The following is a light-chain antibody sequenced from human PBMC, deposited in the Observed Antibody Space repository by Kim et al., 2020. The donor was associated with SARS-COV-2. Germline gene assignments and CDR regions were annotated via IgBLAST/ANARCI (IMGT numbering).Light chain of an antibody. Sequence: SASVGDSVTVTCRASQSVSSYLNLYQQVPGKPPRLLILTASILQSGVPTRFSASGSGTDFSLTISGLQPNDSATYYCQQSFSTPHTFGQGTKLEI. J-gene: IGKJ2*01. CDR2: TAS. CDR1: QSVSSY. V-gene: IGKV1-39*01. CDR3: QQSFSTPHT.